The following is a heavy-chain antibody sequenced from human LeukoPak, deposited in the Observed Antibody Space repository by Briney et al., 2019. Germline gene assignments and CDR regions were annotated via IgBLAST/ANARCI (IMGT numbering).Heavy chain of an antibody. V-gene: IGHV4-59*01. CDR2: IYYSGST. J-gene: IGHJ4*02. D-gene: IGHD3-22*01. Sequence: SETLSLTCTVSGGSISIYYWSWIRQPPGKGLEWIGYIYYSGSTNYNPSLKSRVTISVATSKNQFSLKLSSVTAADTAVYYCARVPEDDYYDSSGYSDYWGQGTLVTVSS. CDR1: GGSISIYY. CDR3: ARVPEDDYYDSSGYSDY.